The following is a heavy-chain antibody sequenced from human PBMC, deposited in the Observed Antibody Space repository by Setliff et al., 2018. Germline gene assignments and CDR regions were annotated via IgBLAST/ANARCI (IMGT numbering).Heavy chain of an antibody. Sequence: GASVKVSCKASGDTFRSYGFSWVRQAPGQGLEWVGWIDPKSGRTKYAVKFQGRVTMTRDTSISTAYMELSSLRSDDTAVYYCARVATLIRGVTVNWFDPWGQGTLVTVSS. CDR3: ARVATLIRGVTVNWFDP. J-gene: IGHJ5*02. D-gene: IGHD3-10*01. CDR1: GDTFRSYG. V-gene: IGHV1-2*02. CDR2: IDPKSGRT.